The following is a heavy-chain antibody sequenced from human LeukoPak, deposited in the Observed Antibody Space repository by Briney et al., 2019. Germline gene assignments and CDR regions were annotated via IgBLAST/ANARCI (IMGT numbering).Heavy chain of an antibody. V-gene: IGHV4-34*01. Sequence: SETLSLTCAVYGGSFSGYYWSWIRQPPGKGLEWIGEINHSGSTNYNPSLKSRVTISVDTSKNQFSLKLSFVTAADTAVYYCARGQRMGFDPWGQGTLVTVSS. CDR3: ARGQRMGFDP. CDR1: GGSFSGYY. D-gene: IGHD2-15*01. CDR2: INHSGST. J-gene: IGHJ5*02.